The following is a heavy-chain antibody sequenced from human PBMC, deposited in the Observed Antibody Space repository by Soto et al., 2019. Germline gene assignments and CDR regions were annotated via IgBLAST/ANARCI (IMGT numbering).Heavy chain of an antibody. V-gene: IGHV3-30*18. CDR2: ISYDGSNK. D-gene: IGHD3-22*01. CDR3: AKSNYYDSSGPAFDI. CDR1: GFTFSSYG. J-gene: IGHJ3*02. Sequence: GGSLRLSCAASGFTFSSYGMHWVRQAPGKGLEWVAVISYDGSNKYYADSVKGRFTISRDNSKNTLYLQMNSLRAEDTAVYYCAKSNYYDSSGPAFDIWGQGTMVTVSS.